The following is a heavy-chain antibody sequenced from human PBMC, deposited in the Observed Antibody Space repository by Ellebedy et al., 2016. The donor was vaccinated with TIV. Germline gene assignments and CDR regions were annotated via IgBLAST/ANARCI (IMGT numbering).Heavy chain of an antibody. CDR3: ARDSGYCSSTSCSLDAFDI. CDR2: IWYDGSNK. J-gene: IGHJ3*02. V-gene: IGHV3-33*01. CDR1: GFTFSSYG. D-gene: IGHD2-2*01. Sequence: GGSLRLSXAASGFTFSSYGMHWVRQAPGKGLEWVAVIWYDGSNKYYADSVKGRFTISRDNAKNSLYLQMNSLRAEDTAVYYCARDSGYCSSTSCSLDAFDIWGQGTMVTVSS.